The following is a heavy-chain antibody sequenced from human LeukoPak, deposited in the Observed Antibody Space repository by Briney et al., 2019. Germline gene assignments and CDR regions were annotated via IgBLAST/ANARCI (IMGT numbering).Heavy chain of an antibody. CDR1: GDSMHSYY. Sequence: PSETLSLTCTVSGDSMHSYYWSWIRQFPEKGLEWIGRAYSGVNAYYNPSLQSRVTISVDKSNNQFSLDLASVTAADTALYYCAREKSGTLTRAYYYIDVWGRGITVTVSS. J-gene: IGHJ6*03. D-gene: IGHD1-26*01. CDR3: AREKSGTLTRAYYYIDV. V-gene: IGHV4-4*07. CDR2: AYSGVNA.